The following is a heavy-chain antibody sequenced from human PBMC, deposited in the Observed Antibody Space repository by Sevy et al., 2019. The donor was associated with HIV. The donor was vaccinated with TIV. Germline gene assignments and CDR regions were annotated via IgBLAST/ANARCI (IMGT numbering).Heavy chain of an antibody. V-gene: IGHV5-51*01. CDR3: ARPTLVYYGLHAFDI. CDR1: GYSFTSYW. D-gene: IGHD3-10*01. J-gene: IGHJ3*02. Sequence: GESLKISCKGSGYSFTSYWIGWVRQMPGKGLEWMGIIYPGDSDTRYSPSFQGQVTISADKSISTAYLQWSSLKASDTAMYYSARPTLVYYGLHAFDIWGQGTMVTVSS. CDR2: IYPGDSDT.